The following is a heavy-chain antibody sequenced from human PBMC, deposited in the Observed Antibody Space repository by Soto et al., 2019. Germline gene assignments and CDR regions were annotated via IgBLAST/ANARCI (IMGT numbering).Heavy chain of an antibody. CDR2: ISYDGSNK. V-gene: IGHV3-30-3*01. CDR1: GFTFSSYA. D-gene: IGHD5-12*01. Sequence: PGGSLRLSCAASGFTFSSYAMHWVRQAPGKGLEWVAVISYDGSNKYYADSVKGRFTISRDNSKNTLYLQMNSLRAEDTAVYYCARDYPPWGYDRGPVAYGMDVWGQGTTVTVS. CDR3: ARDYPPWGYDRGPVAYGMDV. J-gene: IGHJ6*02.